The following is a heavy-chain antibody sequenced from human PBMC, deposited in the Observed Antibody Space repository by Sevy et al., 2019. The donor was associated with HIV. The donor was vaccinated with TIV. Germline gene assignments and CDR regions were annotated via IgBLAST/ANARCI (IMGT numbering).Heavy chain of an antibody. J-gene: IGHJ6*02. CDR2: IYHSGST. Sequence: SETLSLTCAVSGGSISSSNWWSWVRQPPGKGLKWIGEIYHSGSTNYNPSLKSRVTISVDKSKNQFSLKLSSVTAADTAVYYCARDSHPYYDFWSGYYPFLYYYGMDVWSQGTTVTVSS. V-gene: IGHV4-4*02. CDR1: GGSISSSNW. D-gene: IGHD3-3*01. CDR3: ARDSHPYYDFWSGYYPFLYYYGMDV.